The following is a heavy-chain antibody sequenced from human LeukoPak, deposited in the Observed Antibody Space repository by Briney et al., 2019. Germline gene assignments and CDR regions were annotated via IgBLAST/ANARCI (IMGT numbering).Heavy chain of an antibody. CDR1: GFTFSSYS. Sequence: GGSLRLSCAASGFTFSSYSMNWVRQAPGKGLEWVSYISSSSSTIYYADSVKGRFTISRDNSKNTLYLQMNSLRAEDTAVYYCAKDPGLIVGASYYFDYWGQGTLVTVSS. CDR3: AKDPGLIVGASYYFDY. J-gene: IGHJ4*02. CDR2: ISSSSSTI. V-gene: IGHV3-48*01. D-gene: IGHD1-26*01.